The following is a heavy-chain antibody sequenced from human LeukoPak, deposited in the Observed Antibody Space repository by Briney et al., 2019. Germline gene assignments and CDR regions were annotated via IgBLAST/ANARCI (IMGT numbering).Heavy chain of an antibody. J-gene: IGHJ6*03. CDR1: GYTFTCCG. V-gene: IGHV1-18*01. CDR3: ASDVYYYYMDV. CDR2: ISAYNGNT. Sequence: ASGKVSCKAAGYTFTCCGISWVREAPGQGIEWMGWISAYNGNTTYAQNLQSRVTMTTDTSTSTAYMELRSLRSDDPAVYYCASDVYYYYMDVWGKGTTVTVSS.